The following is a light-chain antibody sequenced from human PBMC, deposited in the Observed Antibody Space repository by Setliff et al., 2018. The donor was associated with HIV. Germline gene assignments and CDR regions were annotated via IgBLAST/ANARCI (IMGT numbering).Light chain of an antibody. CDR3: SAYSSITTQV. V-gene: IGLV2-14*01. J-gene: IGLJ1*01. CDR2: AVS. Sequence: QSVLTQPASVSGSPGQSITISCTGTSSDIGGSNFVSWYQQYPGKAPKFIIYAVSNRPSGVSDRFSGPKSGNTASLTISGLQAEDEADYYCSAYSSITTQVFGTGTKVTVL. CDR1: SSDIGGSNF.